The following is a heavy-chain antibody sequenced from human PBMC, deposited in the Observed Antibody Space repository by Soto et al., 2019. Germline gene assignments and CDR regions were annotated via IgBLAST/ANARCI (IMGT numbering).Heavy chain of an antibody. D-gene: IGHD2-2*01. J-gene: IGHJ4*02. CDR3: ARVYCSSTSCFLFDY. Sequence: SETLSLTCAVSSDSISSSNWWSWVRQPPGKGLEWIGEIYHSGSTSYNPSLKSRVTISVDKSKNQFSLKLSSVTAADTAVYYCARVYCSSTSCFLFDYWGQGTLVTVSS. V-gene: IGHV4-4*02. CDR2: IYHSGST. CDR1: SDSISSSNW.